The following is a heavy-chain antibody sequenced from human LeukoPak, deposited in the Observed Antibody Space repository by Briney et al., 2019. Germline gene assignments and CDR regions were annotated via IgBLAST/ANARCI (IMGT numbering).Heavy chain of an antibody. V-gene: IGHV1-18*01. CDR1: GYTFTSYG. Sequence: ASVKVSCKASGYTFTSYGISWVRQAPGQGLEWMGWISAYNGNTNYAQKLQGRVTMTTDTSTSTAYMELRSLRSDDTAVYYCARDWTYSSSWYYYYFGIDVWGQGTTVTVSS. J-gene: IGHJ6*02. CDR2: ISAYNGNT. CDR3: ARDWTYSSSWYYYYFGIDV. D-gene: IGHD6-13*01.